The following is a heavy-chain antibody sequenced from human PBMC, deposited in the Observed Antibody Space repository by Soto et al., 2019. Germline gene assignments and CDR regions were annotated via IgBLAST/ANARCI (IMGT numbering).Heavy chain of an antibody. Sequence: KPSETLSLTCAVSGASISGSYYYWAWLRQSPGKGPEWIGSVFYTGFTSYNPSLESRVSVSVDTSKSQFSLKLSAVTAADTAVYYCATSQKGYNWNYFDHWGQGVLVTVSS. CDR1: GASISGSYYY. J-gene: IGHJ4*02. D-gene: IGHD1-20*01. CDR2: VFYTGFT. V-gene: IGHV4-39*01. CDR3: ATSQKGYNWNYFDH.